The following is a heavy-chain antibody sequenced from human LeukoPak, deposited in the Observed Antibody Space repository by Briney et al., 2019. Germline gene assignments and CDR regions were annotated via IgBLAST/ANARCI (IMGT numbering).Heavy chain of an antibody. Sequence: GGSLRLSCAASGFTFSSYSLNWVRQAPGKGLEWVSYITSSSSSIYYADSVKGRFTISRDNAKNTLYLQMNSLRADDSGVYYCATGHSYGYDYWGQGVLVTVSS. CDR3: ATGHSYGYDY. CDR1: GFTFSSYS. CDR2: ITSSSSSI. V-gene: IGHV3-48*04. D-gene: IGHD5-18*01. J-gene: IGHJ4*02.